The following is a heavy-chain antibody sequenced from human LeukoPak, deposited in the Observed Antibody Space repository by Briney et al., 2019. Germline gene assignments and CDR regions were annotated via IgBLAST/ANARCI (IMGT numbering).Heavy chain of an antibody. Sequence: SETLSLTCTVSGGSISSYYWSWIRQPPGKGLEWIGYIYYSGSTNYNPSLKSRVTISVDTSKNQFSLKLSSVTAADTAVYYCARGRWSSGSRNYFDYWAREPWSPSPQ. J-gene: IGHJ4*02. CDR2: IYYSGST. CDR3: ARGRWSSGSRNYFDY. D-gene: IGHD6-19*01. V-gene: IGHV4-59*01. CDR1: GGSISSYY.